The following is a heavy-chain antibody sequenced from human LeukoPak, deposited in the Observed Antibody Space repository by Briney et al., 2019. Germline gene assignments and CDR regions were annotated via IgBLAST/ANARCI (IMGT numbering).Heavy chain of an antibody. CDR2: IIPIFGTA. CDR3: ASPGEGGVPAALELYGMDV. D-gene: IGHD2-2*01. V-gene: IGHV1-69*13. Sequence: SVKVSCKASGYTFTSYGISWVRQAPGQGLEWMGGIIPIFGTANYAQKFQGRVTITADESTSTAYMELSSLRSEDTAVYYCASPGEGGVPAALELYGMDVWGQGTTVTVSS. CDR1: GYTFTSYG. J-gene: IGHJ6*02.